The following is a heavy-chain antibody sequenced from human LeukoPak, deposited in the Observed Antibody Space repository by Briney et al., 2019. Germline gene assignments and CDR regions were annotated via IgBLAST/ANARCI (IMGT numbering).Heavy chain of an antibody. CDR2: ISYDGSNK. J-gene: IGHJ4*02. Sequence: GRSLRLSCAASGFTFSSYGMHWVRQAPGKGLEWVAVISYDGSNKYYADSVKGRFTTSRDNSKNTLYLQMNSLRAEDTAVYYCAKGQASFDYWGQGTLVTVSS. D-gene: IGHD1-26*01. CDR1: GFTFSSYG. CDR3: AKGQASFDY. V-gene: IGHV3-30*18.